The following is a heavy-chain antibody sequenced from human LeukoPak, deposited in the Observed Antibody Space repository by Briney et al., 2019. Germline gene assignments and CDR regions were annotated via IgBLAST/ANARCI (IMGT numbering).Heavy chain of an antibody. CDR1: GFTFSSYG. CDR2: ISYDGSNK. CDR3: AKDGVDSSGYYYVLLQPPAY. V-gene: IGHV3-30*18. J-gene: IGHJ4*02. D-gene: IGHD3-22*01. Sequence: GGSLRLSCAASGFTFSSYGMHWVRQAPGKGLEWVAVISYDGSNKYYADSVKGRFTISRDNSKNTLYLQMNSLRAEDTAVYYCAKDGVDSSGYYYVLLQPPAYWGQGTLVTVSS.